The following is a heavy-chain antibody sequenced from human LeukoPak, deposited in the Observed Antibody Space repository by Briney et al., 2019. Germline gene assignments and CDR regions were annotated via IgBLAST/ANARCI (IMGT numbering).Heavy chain of an antibody. CDR3: ARGVSSGWYVLGFDP. CDR1: GGSFSGYY. Sequence: KPSETLPLTCAVYGGSFSGYYWSWIRQPPGKGLEWIGEINHSGSTNYNPSLKSRVTISVDTSKNQFSLKLSSVTAADTAVYYCARGVSSGWYVLGFDPWGQGTLVTVSS. J-gene: IGHJ5*02. D-gene: IGHD6-19*01. V-gene: IGHV4-34*01. CDR2: INHSGST.